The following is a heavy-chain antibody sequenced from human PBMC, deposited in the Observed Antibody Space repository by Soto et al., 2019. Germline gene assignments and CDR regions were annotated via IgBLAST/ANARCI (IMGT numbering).Heavy chain of an antibody. D-gene: IGHD2-2*01. CDR3: AIYIPGVRYYGMDV. V-gene: IGHV3-23*01. Sequence: EVQLLESGGGLVQPGGSLRLSCAASGFTFSSYAMKWVRQAPGKGLEWVSLIGESGTPTYYADSVKGRFTISRDNSGKTLFLEMYSLRAEDTAVYYCAIYIPGVRYYGMDVWGQGTTVTVSS. CDR1: GFTFSSYA. CDR2: IGESGTPT. J-gene: IGHJ6*02.